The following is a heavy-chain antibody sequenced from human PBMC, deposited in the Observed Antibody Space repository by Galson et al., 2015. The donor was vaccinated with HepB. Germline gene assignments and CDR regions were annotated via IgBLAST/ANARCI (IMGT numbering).Heavy chain of an antibody. CDR3: ARGLGYCAGPNCYSVSMGLFDY. CDR1: GYTFTTYY. V-gene: IGHV1-2*06. CDR2: IDPNSGDT. J-gene: IGHJ4*02. Sequence: SVKVSCKASGYTFTTYYIHWVRQAPGQGLEWMGRIDPNSGDTHFAQRFQGRVTMTRDTSISTAYMELTSLRSDDTAVYYCARGLGYCAGPNCYSVSMGLFDYWGQGTLVTVSS. D-gene: IGHD2-15*01.